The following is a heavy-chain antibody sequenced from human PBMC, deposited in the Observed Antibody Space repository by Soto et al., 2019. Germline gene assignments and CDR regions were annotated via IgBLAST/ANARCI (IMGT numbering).Heavy chain of an antibody. CDR3: AREFEMKTMVNSGSLNFDY. CDR1: AYTFTDYY. D-gene: IGHD1-26*01. J-gene: IGHJ4*02. CDR2: INSNTGAT. Sequence: ASVKVSCKASAYTFTDYYIHWLRQAPGQGLEWMGWINSNTGATKIVHNFQGRVTMTRDTSVNTVYMQLSRLKSGDTAVYYCAREFEMKTMVNSGSLNFDYWGAGTLVTVSS. V-gene: IGHV1-2*02.